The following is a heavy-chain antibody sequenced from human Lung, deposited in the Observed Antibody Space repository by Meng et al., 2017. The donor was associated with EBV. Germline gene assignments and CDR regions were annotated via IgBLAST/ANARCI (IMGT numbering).Heavy chain of an antibody. CDR3: ASESGRGFTPDY. Sequence: QAQLLQSGAEVKKPGSWVKVACRTSGGTFRSDAVSWVRQAPGQGLEWMGGLIPMVGAPHYAQKFQGRVTIIADESTSTHSMELNSLRSEDTAMYYCASESGRGFTPDYWGQGTLVTVSS. CDR2: LIPMVGAP. CDR1: GGTFRSDA. V-gene: IGHV1-69*01. J-gene: IGHJ4*02. D-gene: IGHD3-10*01.